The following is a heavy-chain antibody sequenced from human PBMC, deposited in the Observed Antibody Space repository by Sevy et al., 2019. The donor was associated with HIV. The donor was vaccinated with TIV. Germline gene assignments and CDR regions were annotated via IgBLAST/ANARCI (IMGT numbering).Heavy chain of an antibody. Sequence: SETLSLTCSVSSGSLGNYYWYWIRQTPGKGLEWLGLIYYSGNTNYNPSLKSRVTMSIDTSRNQFSLRLDSLTAADTAVYYCARRAFPGDYFESWGQGILVTVSS. CDR1: SGSLGNYY. V-gene: IGHV4-59*08. CDR2: IYYSGNT. J-gene: IGHJ4*03. D-gene: IGHD3-16*01. CDR3: ARRAFPGDYFES.